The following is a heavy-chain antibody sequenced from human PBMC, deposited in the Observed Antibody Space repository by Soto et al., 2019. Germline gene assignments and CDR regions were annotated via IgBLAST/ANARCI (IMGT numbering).Heavy chain of an antibody. CDR3: ARAGLYCSGGSCSYDAFDI. J-gene: IGHJ3*02. Sequence: ASVKVSCKASGYTFTSYDINWVRQATGQGLEWMGWMNPNSGNTGYAQKFQGRVTMTRNTSISTAYMELSSLRSEDTAVYYCARAGLYCSGGSCSYDAFDIWGQGTMVTVSS. V-gene: IGHV1-8*01. D-gene: IGHD2-15*01. CDR1: GYTFTSYD. CDR2: MNPNSGNT.